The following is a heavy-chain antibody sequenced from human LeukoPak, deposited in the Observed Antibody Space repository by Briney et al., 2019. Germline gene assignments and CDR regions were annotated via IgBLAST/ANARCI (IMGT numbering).Heavy chain of an antibody. CDR2: INHSGST. J-gene: IGHJ4*02. Sequence: PSETLSLTCAVYGGSFSGYYWSWIRQPPGKGLEWIGEINHSGSTNYNPSLKSRVTISVDTSKNQFSLKLSSVTAADTAVYYCARSIVGATKSGFDYWGQGTLVTVSS. CDR3: ARSIVGATKSGFDY. D-gene: IGHD1-26*01. CDR1: GGSFSGYY. V-gene: IGHV4-34*01.